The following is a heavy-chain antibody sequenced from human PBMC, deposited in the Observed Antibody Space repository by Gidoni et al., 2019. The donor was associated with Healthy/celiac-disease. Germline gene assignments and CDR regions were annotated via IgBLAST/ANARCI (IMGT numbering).Heavy chain of an antibody. CDR3: AKDIRRTTVTTSGFDY. CDR1: GFPLADSA. D-gene: IGHD4-17*01. J-gene: IGHJ4*02. Sequence: EVQLVESGGVVVQPGGSLRLSCAAPGFPLADSAMHWVRQAPGKGLEWVSLISWDGGSTYYADSVKGRFTISRDNSKNSLYLQMNSLRAEDTALYYCAKDIRRTTVTTSGFDYWGQGTLVTVSS. V-gene: IGHV3-43D*04. CDR2: ISWDGGST.